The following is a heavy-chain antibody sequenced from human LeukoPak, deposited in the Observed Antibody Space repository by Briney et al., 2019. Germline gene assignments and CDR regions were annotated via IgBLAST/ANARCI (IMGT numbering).Heavy chain of an antibody. J-gene: IGHJ5*02. D-gene: IGHD3-3*01. CDR3: ARELYYDFWSVQGWFDP. Sequence: PSETLSLTCTVSGGSISSSSYYWGWIRQPPGKGLEWIGSIYYSGSTYYNPSLKSRVTISVDTSKNQFSLKLSSVTAADTAVYYCARELYYDFWSVQGWFDPWGQGTLVTVSS. CDR2: IYYSGST. V-gene: IGHV4-39*02. CDR1: GGSISSSSYY.